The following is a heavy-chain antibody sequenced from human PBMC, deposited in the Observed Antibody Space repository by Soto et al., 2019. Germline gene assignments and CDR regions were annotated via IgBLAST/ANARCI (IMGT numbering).Heavy chain of an antibody. J-gene: IGHJ4*02. CDR3: ARDHRRLVITQLCDY. CDR2: IWYDGSNK. Sequence: GRSLRLSCAASGFTFSSYGMHWVRQAPGKGLEWVAVIWYDGSNKYYADSVKGRFTISRDNSKNTLYLQMNSLRAEDTAVYYCARDHRRLVITQLCDYWGQGTLVTVSS. V-gene: IGHV3-33*01. CDR1: GFTFSSYG. D-gene: IGHD3-22*01.